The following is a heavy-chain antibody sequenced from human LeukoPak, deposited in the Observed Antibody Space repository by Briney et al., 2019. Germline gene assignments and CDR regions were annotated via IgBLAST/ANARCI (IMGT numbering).Heavy chain of an antibody. CDR3: ARGYGSGTYYHL. Sequence: ASVKVSCKASGYTFTGYYMHWVRQAPGQGLEWMGIINPSGGSTTYAQKFQGRVTMTRDTSTTTVYMELSSLRSEDTAVYYCARGYGSGTYYHLWGQGTLVTVSS. V-gene: IGHV1-46*01. CDR2: INPSGGST. CDR1: GYTFTGYY. J-gene: IGHJ5*02. D-gene: IGHD3-10*01.